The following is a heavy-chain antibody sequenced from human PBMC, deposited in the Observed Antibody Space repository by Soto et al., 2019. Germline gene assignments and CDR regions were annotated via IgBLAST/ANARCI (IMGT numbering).Heavy chain of an antibody. V-gene: IGHV3-23*01. CDR1: GLTFSSDS. J-gene: IGHJ4*02. D-gene: IGHD3-3*01. CDR2: ISGSGVST. Sequence: GGSLGLSFAAPGLTFSSDSMTWVRQAPGKGLEWVSTISGSGVSTYYADSVKGRFTISRDNSKNTLYLQMDSLGVEDTAVYYCAKGPIRSGYIPYYLDFWGQGTLVTVSS. CDR3: AKGPIRSGYIPYYLDF.